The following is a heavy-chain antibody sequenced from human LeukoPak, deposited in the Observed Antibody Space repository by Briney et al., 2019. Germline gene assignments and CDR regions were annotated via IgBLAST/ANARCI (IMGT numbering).Heavy chain of an antibody. J-gene: IGHJ4*02. Sequence: GGSVRLSCAASGMTVSSNYIMWVRQPPGKVLEWVSSIYTGGSTYYADAVKGRFTISRDKSKNAVDLQMNSLRAEDTAVYYCARDQARSSRSPYWGQGTLVTVSS. D-gene: IGHD6-6*01. CDR3: ARDQARSSRSPY. V-gene: IGHV3-66*01. CDR1: GMTVSSNY. CDR2: IYTGGST.